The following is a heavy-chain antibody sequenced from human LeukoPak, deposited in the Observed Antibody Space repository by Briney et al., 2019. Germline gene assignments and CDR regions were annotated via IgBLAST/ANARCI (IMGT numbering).Heavy chain of an antibody. CDR3: ARVNYGSGSWYYFGY. CDR1: GDSINNYY. D-gene: IGHD3-10*01. CDR2: IYYIGSA. V-gene: IGHV4-59*01. J-gene: IGHJ4*02. Sequence: PSETLSLTCTVSGDSINNYYWSWIRQPPGKGLEWIGNIYYIGSANYNPSLKSRVTIPVDASKSQFSLKLSSVTAADTAVYYCARVNYGSGSWYYFGYWGQGTLVTVSS.